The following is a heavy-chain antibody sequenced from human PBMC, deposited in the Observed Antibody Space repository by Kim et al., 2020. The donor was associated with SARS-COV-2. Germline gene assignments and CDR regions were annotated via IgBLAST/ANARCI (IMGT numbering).Heavy chain of an antibody. D-gene: IGHD3-22*01. J-gene: IGHJ4*02. Sequence: ASVKVSCKASGYTFTSYYMHWVRQAPGQGLEWMGIINPSGGSTSYAQKFQGRVTMTRDTSTSTVYMELSSLRSEDTAVYYCARVGYYYDSSGYYQTGYFDYWGQGTLVTVSS. CDR2: INPSGGST. CDR3: ARVGYYYDSSGYYQTGYFDY. CDR1: GYTFTSYY. V-gene: IGHV1-46*01.